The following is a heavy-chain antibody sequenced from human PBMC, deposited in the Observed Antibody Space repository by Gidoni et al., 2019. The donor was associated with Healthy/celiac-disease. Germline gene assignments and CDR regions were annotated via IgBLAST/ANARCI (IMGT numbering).Heavy chain of an antibody. J-gene: IGHJ4*02. CDR1: GGSFSGYY. D-gene: IGHD6-19*01. Sequence: QVQLQQWGAGLLKPSETLSLTCAVYGGSFSGYYWSWIRQPPGKGLEWMGEINHSGSTNYNPSLKSRVTISVDTSKNQFSLKLSSVTAADTAVYYCARGSAVAGSHLYYFDYWGQGTLVTVSS. V-gene: IGHV4-34*01. CDR3: ARGSAVAGSHLYYFDY. CDR2: INHSGST.